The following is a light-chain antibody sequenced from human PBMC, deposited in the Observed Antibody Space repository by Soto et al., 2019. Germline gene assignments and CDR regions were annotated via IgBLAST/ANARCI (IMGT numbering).Light chain of an antibody. V-gene: IGKV3-20*01. J-gene: IGKJ4*01. CDR2: VAS. Sequence: EVVMSQSPATLSVSEGERATLSCRASQTVVSSYLAWYQQKPGQAPRLLIFVASSRARGIPDRFGGSGSLTDFSLTISRLEPEDFAVYYCQQYTSSPPTFGGGTKVDVK. CDR3: QQYTSSPPT. CDR1: QTVVSSY.